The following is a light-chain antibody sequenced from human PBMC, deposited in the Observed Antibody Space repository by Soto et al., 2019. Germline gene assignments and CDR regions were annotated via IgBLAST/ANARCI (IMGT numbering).Light chain of an antibody. J-gene: IGLJ2*01. CDR2: DNN. CDR1: SSNIGNNY. CDR3: GTWDSSLSAVV. V-gene: IGLV1-51*01. Sequence: QSVLTQPPSVSAAPGQKVTISCSGGSSNIGNNYVSWYQQLPGTAPKLLIVDNNKRPPGIPDRFSGSKSGTSATLGITGRQTGDEADYYCGTWDSSLSAVVFGGGTKLTVL.